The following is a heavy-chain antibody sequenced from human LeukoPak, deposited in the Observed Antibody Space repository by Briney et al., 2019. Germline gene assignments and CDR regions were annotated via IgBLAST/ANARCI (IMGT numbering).Heavy chain of an antibody. CDR3: AKDVGSSGWYYFDY. CDR1: GFTFDDYA. CDR2: ISWSSGSI. V-gene: IGHV3-9*03. J-gene: IGHJ4*02. D-gene: IGHD6-19*01. Sequence: PGGSLRLSCAASGFTFDDYAMHWARQAPGKGLEWVSGISWSSGSIGYADSVKGRFTISRDNAKNSLYLQMNSLRAEDMALYYCAKDVGSSGWYYFDYWGQGTLVTVSS.